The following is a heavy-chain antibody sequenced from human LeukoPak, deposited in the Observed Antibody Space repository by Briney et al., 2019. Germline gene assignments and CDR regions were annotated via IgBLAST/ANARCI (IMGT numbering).Heavy chain of an antibody. CDR3: ARDSSTGYTYGSPQY. J-gene: IGHJ4*02. D-gene: IGHD5-18*01. Sequence: GASVTVSCKASGYTFTSYGITWVRQAPGQGLEWMGWISAYNGNTNYAQKLQGRVTMTTDTSTSTAYMDLRSLRSDDTAVYYCARDSSTGYTYGSPQYWGQGTLVTVSS. V-gene: IGHV1-18*01. CDR2: ISAYNGNT. CDR1: GYTFTSYG.